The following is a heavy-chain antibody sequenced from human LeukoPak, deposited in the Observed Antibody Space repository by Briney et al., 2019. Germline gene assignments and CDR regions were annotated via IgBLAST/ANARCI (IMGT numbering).Heavy chain of an antibody. CDR3: ARDLTAGGDGQGH. D-gene: IGHD2-21*01. V-gene: IGHV1-18*01. CDR1: GYTFTSYG. Sequence: ASVKVSCKASGYTFTSYGISWVRQAPGQGLEWMGWISAYNGNTNYAQKLQGRVTMTTDTSTSTAHMELRSLRTDDTAVYYCARDLTAGGDGQGHWGQGTLVTVSS. CDR2: ISAYNGNT. J-gene: IGHJ4*02.